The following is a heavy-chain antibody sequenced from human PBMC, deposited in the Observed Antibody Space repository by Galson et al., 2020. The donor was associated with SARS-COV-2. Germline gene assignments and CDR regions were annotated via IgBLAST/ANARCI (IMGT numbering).Heavy chain of an antibody. CDR3: ARTSSTATREYYFDY. V-gene: IGHV4-30-4*01. D-gene: IGHD4-17*01. CDR1: GDSINSDDFY. Sequence: SETLSLTCTVSGDSINSDDFYWSWIRQTPVTGLEWIGDIHSSGNTYYNPSLMSRGTISVDTSKNQFSLRLSSVTAADTAVYFCARTSSTATREYYFDYWGQGTLVSVSS. CDR2: IHSSGNT. J-gene: IGHJ4*02.